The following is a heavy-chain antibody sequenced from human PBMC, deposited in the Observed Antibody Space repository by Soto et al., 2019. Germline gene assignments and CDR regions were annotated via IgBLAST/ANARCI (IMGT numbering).Heavy chain of an antibody. CDR2: IYYSGST. Sequence: PSETLSLTCTVSGGSISSGDYYWSWIRQPPGKGLEWIGYIYYSGSTYYNPSLKSRVTISVDTSKNQFSLKLSSVTAADTAVYYCARGIYYYDSGAYDYYFDFWGQGTLVTVSS. V-gene: IGHV4-30-4*01. CDR3: ARGIYYYDSGAYDYYFDF. CDR1: GGSISSGDYY. D-gene: IGHD3-22*01. J-gene: IGHJ4*02.